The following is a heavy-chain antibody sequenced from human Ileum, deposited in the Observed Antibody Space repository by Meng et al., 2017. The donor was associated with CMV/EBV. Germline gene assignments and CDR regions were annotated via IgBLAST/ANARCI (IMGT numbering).Heavy chain of an antibody. CDR2: GSHSGIT. J-gene: IGHJ4*02. CDR3: VRGTGGSSSYW. Sequence: SETLSLTCTVSGVAISTSNYYWVWIRQPPEKGLEWIGSGSHSGITYYSPSLKSRVTISIDTSKNQFSLRLSSVTDADTAVYYCVRGTGGSSSYWWGQGTLVTVSS. D-gene: IGHD6-6*01. V-gene: IGHV4-39*07. CDR1: GVAISTSNYY.